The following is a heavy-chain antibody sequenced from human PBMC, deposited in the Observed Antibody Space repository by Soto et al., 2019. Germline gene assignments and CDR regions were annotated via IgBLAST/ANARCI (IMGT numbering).Heavy chain of an antibody. Sequence: QVQLVQSGAEVKKPGSSVKVSCKASGGTFSSYAISWVRQAPGQGLEWMGGMNPNSGNTGYAQKFQGRVTMTRNTSISTAYMELSSLRSEDTAVYYCARGRSGHDYWGQGTLVTVSS. CDR1: GGTFSSYA. V-gene: IGHV1-8*02. J-gene: IGHJ4*02. D-gene: IGHD3-10*01. CDR2: MNPNSGNT. CDR3: ARGRSGHDY.